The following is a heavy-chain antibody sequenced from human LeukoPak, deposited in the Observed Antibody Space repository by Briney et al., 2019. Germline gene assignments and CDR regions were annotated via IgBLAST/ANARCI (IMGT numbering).Heavy chain of an antibody. CDR2: ISRNGGST. J-gene: IGHJ4*02. V-gene: IGHV3-64D*06. Sequence: GGTLRPSCAASGFTLSRYGMHWVGQAPGKGREYVSGISRNGGSTNYADSVKGRFTISRDNSKNTLHLQISSLRAEDTAVYYCVKGYCSSISCSLIDYGGQGTLVTVSS. CDR3: VKGYCSSISCSLIDY. D-gene: IGHD2-2*01. CDR1: GFTLSRYG.